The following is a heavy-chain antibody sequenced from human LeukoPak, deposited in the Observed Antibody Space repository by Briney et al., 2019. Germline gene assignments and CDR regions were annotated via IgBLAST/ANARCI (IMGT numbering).Heavy chain of an antibody. Sequence: GGSLRLSCAASGFTLNSYAMSWVRQAPGKGLEWVSALSGSGGSTYYADSVKGRFTISRDNSKNTLYLQMNSLRAEDTAVYYCAKDSGDYYDSSGYYDTGGYFDYWGQGTLVTVSS. D-gene: IGHD3-22*01. CDR1: GFTLNSYA. V-gene: IGHV3-23*01. J-gene: IGHJ4*02. CDR2: LSGSGGST. CDR3: AKDSGDYYDSSGYYDTGGYFDY.